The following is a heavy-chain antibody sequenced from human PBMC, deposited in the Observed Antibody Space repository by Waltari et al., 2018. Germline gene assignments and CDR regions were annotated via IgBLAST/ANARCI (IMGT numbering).Heavy chain of an antibody. CDR2: ISYDGSNK. D-gene: IGHD2-2*01. CDR1: GFTLRNHA. Sequence: QVQLVESGGGVVQPGRSRRPPCQASGFTLRNHAMHWVRQAPGKGLEWVAVISYDGSNKYYADSVKGRFTISRDNSMNTLYLQVNSLRGEDTAVYYCARDLSSPDAYWGQGTLVTVSS. V-gene: IGHV3-30-3*01. CDR3: ARDLSSPDAY. J-gene: IGHJ4*02.